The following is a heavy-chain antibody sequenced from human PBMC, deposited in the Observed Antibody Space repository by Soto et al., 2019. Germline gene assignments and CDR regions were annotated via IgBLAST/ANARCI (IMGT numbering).Heavy chain of an antibody. CDR1: GFTFSSYA. D-gene: IGHD5-12*01. CDR2: ISGSGGST. CDR3: AKYPERVATIGDGMDV. Sequence: EVQLLESGGGLVQPGGSLRLSCAASGFTFSSYAMSWVRQAPGKGLEWVSAISGSGGSTYYADSVKGRFTISRDNSKNTLYLQMNSLRAEDKAVYYCAKYPERVATIGDGMDVWGQVTTVTVSS. J-gene: IGHJ6*02. V-gene: IGHV3-23*01.